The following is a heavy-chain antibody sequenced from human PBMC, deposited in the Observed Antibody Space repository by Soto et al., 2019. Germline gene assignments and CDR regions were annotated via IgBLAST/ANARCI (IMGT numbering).Heavy chain of an antibody. Sequence: EVQLLESGGGLVQPGGSLRLSCAASGFTFSSYAMSWVRQAPGKGLEWVSAISGSGGSTYYADSVKGRFTISRENSKNTLYLKTISLRAEDTAVYFCEKGGSTSRWPYDYGMDVGGQGTTVTVSS. CDR3: EKGGSTSRWPYDYGMDV. D-gene: IGHD2-2*01. V-gene: IGHV3-23*01. J-gene: IGHJ6*02. CDR2: ISGSGGST. CDR1: GFTFSSYA.